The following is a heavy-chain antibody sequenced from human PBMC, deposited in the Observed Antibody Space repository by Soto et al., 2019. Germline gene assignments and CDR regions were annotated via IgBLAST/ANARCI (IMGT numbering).Heavy chain of an antibody. V-gene: IGHV4-4*02. CDR2: IYHSGST. CDR1: GGSICSSNW. D-gene: IGHD3-10*01. J-gene: IGHJ4*02. CDR3: ARFLGGSGSYYTPWYFDY. Sequence: SETLSLTCAVSGGSICSSNWWSWVRQPPGKGLEWIGEIYHSGSTNYNPSLKSRVTISVDKSKNQFSLKLSSVTAADTAVYYCARFLGGSGSYYTPWYFDYWGQGTLVTVS.